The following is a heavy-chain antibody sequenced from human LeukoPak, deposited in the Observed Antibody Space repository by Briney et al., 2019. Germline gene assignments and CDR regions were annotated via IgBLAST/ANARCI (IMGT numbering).Heavy chain of an antibody. CDR3: ARGVYYASSGYQYYYYYYMDV. J-gene: IGHJ6*03. CDR1: GGTFSSYA. D-gene: IGHD3-22*01. V-gene: IGHV1-69*05. CDR2: IIPIFGTA. Sequence: ASVKVSCKASGGTFSSYAISWVRQAPGQGLEWMGGIIPIFGTANYAQKFQGRVTITTDESTSTAYMELSSLRSEDTAVYYCARGVYYASSGYQYYYYYYMDVWGKGTTVTVSS.